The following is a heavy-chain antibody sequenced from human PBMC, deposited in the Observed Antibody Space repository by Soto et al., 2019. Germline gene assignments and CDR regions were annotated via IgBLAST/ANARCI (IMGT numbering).Heavy chain of an antibody. CDR1: GFTFSSNW. V-gene: IGHV3-7*01. CDR3: SQSLDY. J-gene: IGHJ4*02. Sequence: GGSLRLSCAASGFTFSSNWMDWVRQAPGKGLEWVANINQDGSEKDYVDSVKGRFTISRDNAKNSLYLQMSSLTAEDSALYYCSQSLDYWGQGALVTVSS. CDR2: INQDGSEK.